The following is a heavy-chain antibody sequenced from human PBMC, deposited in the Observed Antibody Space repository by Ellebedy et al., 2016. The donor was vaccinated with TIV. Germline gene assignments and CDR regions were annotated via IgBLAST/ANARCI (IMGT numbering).Heavy chain of an antibody. CDR2: IDYSGYT. J-gene: IGHJ6*02. CDR3: ARHVINLLVRGPPTHYGVDV. D-gene: IGHD3-10*01. CDR1: GGSIRSSTYY. Sequence: SETLSLXXTVSGGSIRSSTYYWDWIRQPPGGGLEWIGSIDYSGYTYYNPSLQSRVTLSVDPSKSQFSLRVRSVTAADTALYYCARHVINLLVRGPPTHYGVDVWGQGTTVTVSS. V-gene: IGHV4-39*01.